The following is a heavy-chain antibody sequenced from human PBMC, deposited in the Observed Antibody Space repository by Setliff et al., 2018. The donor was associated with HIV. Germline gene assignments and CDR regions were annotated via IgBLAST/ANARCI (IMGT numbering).Heavy chain of an antibody. CDR3: SWGPKYIIPTSNWFDS. V-gene: IGHV1-18*01. CDR2: ISPYNGDM. CDR1: GYIFNAYA. D-gene: IGHD1-26*01. Sequence: ASVKVSCKTSGYIFNAYAIPWVRQAPGQGLEWIGWISPYNGDMKYAQNFQGSLTVTIDASTTTAYMELRSLRPDDTAVYYCSWGPKYIIPTSNWFDSRGQGTPVTVSS. J-gene: IGHJ5*01.